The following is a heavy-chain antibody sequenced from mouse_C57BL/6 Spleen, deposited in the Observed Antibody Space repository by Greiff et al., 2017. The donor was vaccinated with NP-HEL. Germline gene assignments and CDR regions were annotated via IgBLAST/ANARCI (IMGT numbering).Heavy chain of an antibody. Sequence: QVQLQQPGAELVRPGTSVKLSCKASGYTFTSYWMHWVKQRPGQGLEWIGVIDPSDSYTNYNQKFKGKATLTVDTSSSTAYMQLSSLTSEDSAVYYCAREYYAMDYWGQGTSVTVSS. J-gene: IGHJ4*01. CDR3: AREYYAMDY. V-gene: IGHV1-59*01. CDR1: GYTFTSYW. CDR2: IDPSDSYT.